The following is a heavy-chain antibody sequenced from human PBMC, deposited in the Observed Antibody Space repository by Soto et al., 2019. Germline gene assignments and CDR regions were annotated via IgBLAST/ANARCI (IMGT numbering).Heavy chain of an antibody. D-gene: IGHD3-22*01. V-gene: IGHV1-69*06. CDR1: GGTFSSYA. J-gene: IGHJ4*02. Sequence: SVKVSCKASGGTFSSYAISWVRQAPGQGLEWMGGIIPIFGTANYAQKFQGRVTITADKSTSTAYMELSSLRASDTAMYYCARHGGAHYLSSGYHYALDYWGQGTPVTVSS. CDR2: IIPIFGTA. CDR3: ARHGGAHYLSSGYHYALDY.